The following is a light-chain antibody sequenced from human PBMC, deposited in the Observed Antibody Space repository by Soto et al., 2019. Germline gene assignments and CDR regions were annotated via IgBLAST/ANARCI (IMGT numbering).Light chain of an antibody. CDR1: SSDVGGYNY. CDR2: AVS. J-gene: IGLJ2*01. Sequence: QSALTQPRSVSGSPGQSVTISCTGTSSDVGGYNYVSWYQQHPGKAPKLMISAVSKRPSGVPDRFSGSKSGNTASLTISGLQAEDEADYYCCSYAGSYTYVVFGGGTKLTVL. CDR3: CSYAGSYTYVV. V-gene: IGLV2-11*01.